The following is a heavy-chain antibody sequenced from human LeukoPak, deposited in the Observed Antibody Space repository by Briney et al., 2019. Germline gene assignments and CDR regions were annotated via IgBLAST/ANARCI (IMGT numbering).Heavy chain of an antibody. V-gene: IGHV4-4*07. CDR3: ARGQLERGLDY. Sequence: SETLSLTSTVSGGSISSYYWSWIRQPAGKELEWIGRIYTSGSTNYNPSLKSRVTMSVDTSKNQFSLKLSSATAADTAVYYCARGQLERGLDYWGQGTLVTVSS. CDR2: IYTSGST. CDR1: GGSISSYY. D-gene: IGHD1-1*01. J-gene: IGHJ4*02.